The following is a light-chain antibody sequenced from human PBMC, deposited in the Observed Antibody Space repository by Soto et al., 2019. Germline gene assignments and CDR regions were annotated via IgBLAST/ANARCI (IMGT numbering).Light chain of an antibody. CDR2: AAS. V-gene: IGKV1-39*01. CDR3: QQSDSALWT. CDR1: RSITTY. J-gene: IGKJ1*01. Sequence: DIQMTQSPSSLSASVGDRVTITCRASRSITTYLNWYQQKPGEAPKLLIYAASSLQSGVPSRFSGSGSGTDFTLTISSLQPEDFATYYCQQSDSALWTFGQGTKVEI.